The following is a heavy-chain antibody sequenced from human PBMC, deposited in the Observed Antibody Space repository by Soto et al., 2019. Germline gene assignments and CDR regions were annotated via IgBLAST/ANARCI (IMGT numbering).Heavy chain of an antibody. D-gene: IGHD5-18*01. CDR2: IYYSGNT. CDR1: GGSVSSGDYY. CDR3: ARIPVDTSMIYWLDP. Sequence: SETLSLTCTVSGGSVSSGDYYWSWIRQPPGKGLEWIGYIYYSGNTNYNPSLKSRVIISVDTSKNLFSLKLTSVTATDTAVYYCARIPVDTSMIYWLDPWGQGTLVTVSS. V-gene: IGHV4-61*08. J-gene: IGHJ5*02.